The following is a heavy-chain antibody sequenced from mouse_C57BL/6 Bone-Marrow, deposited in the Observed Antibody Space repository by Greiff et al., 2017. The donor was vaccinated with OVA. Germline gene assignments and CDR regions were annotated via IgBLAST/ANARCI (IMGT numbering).Heavy chain of an antibody. D-gene: IGHD1-1*01. CDR2: ISSGGSYT. J-gene: IGHJ2*01. CDR3: ARQGVPITTVVATGNY. CDR1: GFTFSSYG. Sequence: EVKLMESGGDLVKPGGSLKLCCAASGFTFSSYGMSWVRQTPDKRLEWVATISSGGSYTYYPDSVKGRFTISRDNAKNTLYLQMSSLKSEDTAMYYCARQGVPITTVVATGNYWGQGTTLTVSS. V-gene: IGHV5-6*01.